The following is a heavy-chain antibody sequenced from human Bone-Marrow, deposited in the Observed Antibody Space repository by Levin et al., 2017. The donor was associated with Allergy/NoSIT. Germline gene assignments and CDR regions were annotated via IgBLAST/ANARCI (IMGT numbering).Heavy chain of an antibody. D-gene: IGHD2-15*01. CDR3: ARFPKYCSGGSCYSHRGKGH. V-gene: IGHV4-39*01. J-gene: IGHJ4*02. Sequence: SQTLSLTCTVSGGSISSSSYYWGWIRQPPGKGLEWIGSIYYSGSTYYNPSLKSRVTISVDTSKNQFSLKLSSVTAADTAVYYCARFPKYCSGGSCYSHRGKGHWGQGTLVTVSS. CDR1: GGSISSSSYY. CDR2: IYYSGST.